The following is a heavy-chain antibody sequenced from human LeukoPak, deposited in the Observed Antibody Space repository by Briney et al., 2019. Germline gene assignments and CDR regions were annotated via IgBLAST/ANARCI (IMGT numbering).Heavy chain of an antibody. J-gene: IGHJ6*02. V-gene: IGHV4-59*01. CDR1: GGFISNYY. D-gene: IGHD1-14*01. Sequence: PSETLSLTCTVAGGFISNYYCGWVRQPPGKGLEWIGNIHYSGSTNYNPSLKSRVSISVDTSKNQFSLKLTFVTAADTAVYYCARDSRYYYGMDVWGQGTTVTVSS. CDR3: ARDSRYYYGMDV. CDR2: IHYSGST.